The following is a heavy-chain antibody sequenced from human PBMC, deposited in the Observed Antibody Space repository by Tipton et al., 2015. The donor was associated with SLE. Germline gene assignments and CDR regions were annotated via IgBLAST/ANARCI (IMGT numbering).Heavy chain of an antibody. V-gene: IGHV4-4*07. Sequence: TLSLTCTVSGGSISSYYWSWIRQPAGKGLEWIGRIYTSGSTYYNPSLKSRVTISVDTSKNQFSLKLSSVTAADTAVYYCARREPDGRFDYWGQGTLVTVSS. CDR1: GGSISSYY. CDR3: ARREPDGRFDY. CDR2: IYTSGST. J-gene: IGHJ4*02. D-gene: IGHD1-14*01.